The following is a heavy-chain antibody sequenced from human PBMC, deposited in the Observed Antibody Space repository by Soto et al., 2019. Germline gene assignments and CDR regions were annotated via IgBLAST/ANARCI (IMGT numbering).Heavy chain of an antibody. Sequence: PGGSLGLSCAYSGFTFINYAMNWVRQAPGKGLEWVSTISGRGGSTYYADSVKGRFTISRDNSKNILYLQMNSLRAEDTAVYYCAKATMTLVVIRLDSWGQGTLVTVSS. CDR3: AKATMTLVVIRLDS. D-gene: IGHD3-22*01. CDR1: GFTFINYA. J-gene: IGHJ4*02. CDR2: ISGRGGST. V-gene: IGHV3-23*01.